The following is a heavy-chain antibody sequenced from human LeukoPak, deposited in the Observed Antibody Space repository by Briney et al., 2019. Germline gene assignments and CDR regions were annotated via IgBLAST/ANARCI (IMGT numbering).Heavy chain of an antibody. CDR1: GFTFSSYG. V-gene: IGHV3-33*01. J-gene: IGHJ4*02. CDR3: TPAPLYCRGSYCHD. Sequence: GGSLRLSCAASGFTFSSYGMHWVRQAPGKGLEWVAVIWYDGSNKYYADSVKGRFTISRDNSKNTLYLQMNSLRAEGTAVYYCTPAPLYCRGSYCHDWGQGALVTVSS. CDR2: IWYDGSNK. D-gene: IGHD2-15*01.